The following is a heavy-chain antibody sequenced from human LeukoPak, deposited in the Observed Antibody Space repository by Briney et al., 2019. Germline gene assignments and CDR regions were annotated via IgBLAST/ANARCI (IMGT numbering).Heavy chain of an antibody. Sequence: SLTCTCSGGSISRGDYYWSWVRQPPGKGLEWVGYIYYSGSTYYNPSLKSRVTISVDTSKNQFSLKLSSVTAADTAVYYCARVEGEDTAMFYWGQGTLVTVSS. J-gene: IGHJ4*02. CDR1: GGSISRGDYY. CDR3: ARVEGEDTAMFY. CDR2: IYYSGST. V-gene: IGHV4-30-4*01. D-gene: IGHD5-18*01.